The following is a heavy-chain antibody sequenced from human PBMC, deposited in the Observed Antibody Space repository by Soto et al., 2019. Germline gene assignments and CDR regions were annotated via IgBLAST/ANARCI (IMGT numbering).Heavy chain of an antibody. D-gene: IGHD1-26*01. J-gene: IGHJ4*02. CDR2: IRYDGTNT. V-gene: IGHV3-33*01. CDR1: GIIFTGYG. Sequence: ESGGGVVQPGGSLRLSCAASGIIFTGYGMHWVRQAPGQGLEWVAVIRYDGTNTYYADSVKGRFTISRDNSKNTLYLQMNSLRVEDTAVYYCARDGVGRTVFFGFFDYWGQGALVTVSS. CDR3: ARDGVGRTVFFGFFDY.